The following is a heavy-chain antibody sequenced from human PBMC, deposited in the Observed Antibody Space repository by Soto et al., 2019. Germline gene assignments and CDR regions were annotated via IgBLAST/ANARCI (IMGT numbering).Heavy chain of an antibody. CDR1: GGSISSFS. V-gene: IGHV4-59*04. Sequence: SETLSLTCTVSGGSISSFSCNWIRQPPGKGLEWIGYIYHSGSTYFNPSLKSRVTMSVDRSTNQFSLKLSSVTAADTAVYYCTSRVSDYFDYWGQGTPVTVSS. J-gene: IGHJ4*02. CDR3: TSRVSDYFDY. D-gene: IGHD6-19*01. CDR2: IYHSGST.